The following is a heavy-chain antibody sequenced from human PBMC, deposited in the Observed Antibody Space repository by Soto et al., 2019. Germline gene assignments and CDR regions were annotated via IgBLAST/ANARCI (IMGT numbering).Heavy chain of an antibody. CDR2: IYYSGST. CDR1: GGSVSSGSYY. V-gene: IGHV4-61*01. Sequence: QVQLQESGPGLVKPSETLSLTCTVSGGSVSSGSYYWSWIRQPPGKGLEWIGYIYYSGSTNYNPSLKSRVTISVDTSQNQFSLKLSSVTAADTAVYYCARVGPNPFYGDPYPLFDYWGQGTLVTVSS. CDR3: ARVGPNPFYGDPYPLFDY. D-gene: IGHD4-17*01. J-gene: IGHJ4*02.